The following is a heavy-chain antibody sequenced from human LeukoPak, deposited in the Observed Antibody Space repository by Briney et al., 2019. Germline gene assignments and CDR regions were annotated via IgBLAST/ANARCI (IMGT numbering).Heavy chain of an antibody. CDR1: GGPFSSYA. J-gene: IGHJ2*01. D-gene: IGHD1-26*01. Sequence: GASVKVSCKASGGPFSSYAISWVRQAPGQGLEWMGGIIPIFGSANYTHKFQDRVTITADKSASTAYMELSSLRSEDTAVFYCAREWELHPYWYFDLWGRGTLVTVSS. V-gene: IGHV1-69*06. CDR3: AREWELHPYWYFDL. CDR2: IIPIFGSA.